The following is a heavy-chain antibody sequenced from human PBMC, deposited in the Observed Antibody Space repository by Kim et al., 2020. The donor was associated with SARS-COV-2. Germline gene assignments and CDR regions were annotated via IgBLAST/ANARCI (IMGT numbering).Heavy chain of an antibody. CDR3: AKPFTGSYFGYDY. J-gene: IGHJ4*02. Sequence: GGSLRLSCSASGFTFNNYAMSWVRQAPGKGLEWVAVISFDGSKTYYADSVKGRFTISRDNSKNTLYLQMNSLRIEDTAVYYCAKPFTGSYFGYDYWGQGTLVTVSS. D-gene: IGHD1-26*01. V-gene: IGHV3-30*18. CDR1: GFTFNNYA. CDR2: ISFDGSKT.